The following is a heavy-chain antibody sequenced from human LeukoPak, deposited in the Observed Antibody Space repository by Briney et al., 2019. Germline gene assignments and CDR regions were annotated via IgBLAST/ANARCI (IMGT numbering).Heavy chain of an antibody. CDR2: INAGNGNT. D-gene: IGHD2-21*01. CDR1: GYTFTSYA. J-gene: IGHJ3*02. Sequence: GASVKVSRKASGYTFTSYAMHWVRQAPGQRLEWMGWINAGNGNTKYSQKFQGRVTITRDTSASTAYMELSSLRSEDTAVYYCARDRSDEEDAFDIWGQGTMVTVSS. V-gene: IGHV1-3*01. CDR3: ARDRSDEEDAFDI.